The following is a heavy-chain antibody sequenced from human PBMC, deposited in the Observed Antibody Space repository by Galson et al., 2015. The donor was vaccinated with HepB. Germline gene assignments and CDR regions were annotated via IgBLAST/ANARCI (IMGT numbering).Heavy chain of an antibody. CDR1: GYTFTTYA. CDR3: ARERIGYSYGLFDY. CDR2: INAGNGNT. D-gene: IGHD5-18*01. J-gene: IGHJ4*02. V-gene: IGHV1-3*01. Sequence: SVKVSCKASGYTFTTYAMHWVRQAPGQRLEWMGWINAGNGNTEYSQKFQGRVTITRDTSASTAYMELSSLRSEDTAVYYCARERIGYSYGLFDYWGQGTLVTVSS.